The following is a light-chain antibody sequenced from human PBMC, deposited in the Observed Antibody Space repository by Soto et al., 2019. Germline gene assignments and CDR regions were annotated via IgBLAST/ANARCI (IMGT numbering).Light chain of an antibody. V-gene: IGKV1-5*01. Sequence: DIQMTQSPSTLSASIGDRVTITCRASQSINKWVAWHQQKPGKAPKLLIYDASSLQSGVPPRFSGSGSGTEFTLTIRSLQPDDIATYYGQQYSSYSAWTFGEGTKVDIK. CDR3: QQYSSYSAWT. CDR2: DAS. J-gene: IGKJ1*01. CDR1: QSINKW.